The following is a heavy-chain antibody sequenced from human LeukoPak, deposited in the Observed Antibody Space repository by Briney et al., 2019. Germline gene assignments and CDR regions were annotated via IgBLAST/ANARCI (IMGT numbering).Heavy chain of an antibody. Sequence: PGWSLRLSCAASRFTFEHYAMHWVRQAPGKGLEWVSGISGSGGSTYYADSVKGRFTISRDSSKNTLYLQMNSLRAEDTAVYYSAKSPRSSGSNYFDYWGQGTLVTVSS. CDR1: RFTFEHYA. CDR2: ISGSGGST. J-gene: IGHJ4*02. CDR3: AKSPRSSGSNYFDY. V-gene: IGHV3-23*01. D-gene: IGHD6-19*01.